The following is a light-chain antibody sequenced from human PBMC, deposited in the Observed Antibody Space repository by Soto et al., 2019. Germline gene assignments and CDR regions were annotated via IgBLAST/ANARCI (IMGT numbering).Light chain of an antibody. V-gene: IGKV3-11*01. CDR2: DAS. J-gene: IGKJ5*01. CDR1: QSVSSY. CDR3: QQRSNWPRT. Sequence: EIVLTQSPATLSLSPGERATLSCRASQSVSSYLAWYQQKPGQAPRLHIYDASNRATGIPARFSGSGSGTDFTLTISSLEPEDFAVYYCQQRSNWPRTFGQGTRLEIK.